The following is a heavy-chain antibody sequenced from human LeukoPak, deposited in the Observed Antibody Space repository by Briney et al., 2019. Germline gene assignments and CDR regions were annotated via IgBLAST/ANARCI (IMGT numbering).Heavy chain of an antibody. CDR1: GYTFTGYY. CDR3: ASSSYDSSGYTR. J-gene: IGHJ4*02. Sequence: ASLKVSCKASGYTFTGYYMHWVRQAPGQGLEWMGWINPNSGGTNYAQKCQGRVTMTRDTSISTAYMELSRLRSDDTAVYYCASSSYDSSGYTRGGQGTLVTVFS. D-gene: IGHD3-22*01. CDR2: INPNSGGT. V-gene: IGHV1-2*02.